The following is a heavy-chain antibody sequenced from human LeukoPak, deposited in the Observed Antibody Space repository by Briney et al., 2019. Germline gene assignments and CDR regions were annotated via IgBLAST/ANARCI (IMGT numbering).Heavy chain of an antibody. CDR1: GYTFTDFY. J-gene: IGHJ6*02. V-gene: IGHV1-2*02. CDR2: INPASGDT. CDR3: ARSWGRITLVRGAPYYSCGMDV. D-gene: IGHD3-10*01. Sequence: ASVKVSCKASGYTFTDFYMNWVRQAPGQGLEWMGWINPASGDTNYAQKFQGRVTMTRDTSISAAYMELNRLISDGTAAYYCARSWGRITLVRGAPYYSCGMDVWGQGTTVTVSS.